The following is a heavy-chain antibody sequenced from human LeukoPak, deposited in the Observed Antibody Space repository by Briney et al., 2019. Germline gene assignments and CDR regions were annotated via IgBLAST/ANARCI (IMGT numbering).Heavy chain of an antibody. CDR1: GFTFSRNW. CDR2: IRYDGSNK. CDR3: AKDTVKVTTIRRVPHYMDV. J-gene: IGHJ6*03. D-gene: IGHD5-12*01. Sequence: HPGGSLRLSCAASGFTFSRNWMSWVRQAPGKGLEWVTFIRYDGSNKYYADSVKGRFIISRDNSKNTLYLQMNSLRAEDTAVYYCAKDTVKVTTIRRVPHYMDVWGKGTTVTISS. V-gene: IGHV3-30*02.